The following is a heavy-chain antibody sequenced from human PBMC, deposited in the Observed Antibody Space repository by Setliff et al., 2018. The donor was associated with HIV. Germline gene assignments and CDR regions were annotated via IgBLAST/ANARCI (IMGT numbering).Heavy chain of an antibody. CDR1: GGSINSGGYY. J-gene: IGHJ3*02. CDR2: IYYSGST. CDR3: ARSPSYYDSSGYTAFDI. Sequence: SETLSLTCTVSGGSINSGGYYWSWIRQHPGKGLEWIGYIYYSGSTYYNPSLKSRVTISVDKSKNQFSLKLSSVTAADTAVYYCARSPSYYDSSGYTAFDIWGQGTMVTVSS. D-gene: IGHD3-22*01. V-gene: IGHV4-31*03.